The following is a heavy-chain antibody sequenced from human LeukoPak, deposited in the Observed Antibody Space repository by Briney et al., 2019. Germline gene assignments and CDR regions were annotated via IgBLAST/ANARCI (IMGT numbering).Heavy chain of an antibody. V-gene: IGHV1-18*01. D-gene: IGHD2-2*01. CDR3: ARGRYCSSTSCYGSTYDAFDI. Sequence: GASVKVSCKASGYTFTSYGISWVRQAPGQGLEWMGWISAYNGNTNYAQKLQGRVTMTTDTSTSTAYMELRSLRSDDTAVYYCARGRYCSSTSCYGSTYDAFDIWGQGTMVTVSS. CDR2: ISAYNGNT. CDR1: GYTFTSYG. J-gene: IGHJ3*02.